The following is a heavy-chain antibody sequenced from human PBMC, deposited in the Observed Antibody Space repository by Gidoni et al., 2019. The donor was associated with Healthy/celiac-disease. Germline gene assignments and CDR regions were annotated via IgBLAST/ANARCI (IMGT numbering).Heavy chain of an antibody. Sequence: EVQLVESGGGLVKPGGSLRLSCAASGFTFSRYSMNWVRQAPGKGLEWVSSISSNSINIFYADSVKGRFSISRDNAKNSLYLQMNSLRAEDTAVYYCARDLSYDLNWGQGTLVTVSS. CDR1: GFTFSRYS. V-gene: IGHV3-21*01. CDR3: ARDLSYDLN. D-gene: IGHD3-3*01. CDR2: ISSNSINI. J-gene: IGHJ4*02.